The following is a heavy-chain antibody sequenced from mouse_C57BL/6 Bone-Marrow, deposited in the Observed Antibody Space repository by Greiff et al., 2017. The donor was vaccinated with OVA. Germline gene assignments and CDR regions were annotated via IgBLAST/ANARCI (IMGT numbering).Heavy chain of an antibody. Sequence: EVQGVESGGGLVQSGRSLRLSCATSGFTFSDFYMEWVRQAPGKGLEWIAASRNKANDYTTEYSASVKGRFIVSRDTSQSILYLQMNALRAEDTAIYYCARGPYYSNYGAMDYWGQGTSVTVSS. D-gene: IGHD2-5*01. CDR1: GFTFSDFY. V-gene: IGHV7-1*01. CDR3: ARGPYYSNYGAMDY. J-gene: IGHJ4*01. CDR2: SRNKANDYTT.